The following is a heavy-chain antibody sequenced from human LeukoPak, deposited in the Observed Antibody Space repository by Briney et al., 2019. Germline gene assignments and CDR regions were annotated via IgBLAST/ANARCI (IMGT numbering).Heavy chain of an antibody. CDR1: GGSISSSY. J-gene: IGHJ3*02. Sequence: SETLSLTCTVPGGSISSSYWSWIRPPPGKGLERIGYIYYSGSTNYNPSLKSRVTISVDTSKNQFSLKLSSVTAADTAVYYCARTPLGDAFDIWGQGTMVTVSS. V-gene: IGHV4-59*08. CDR3: ARTPLGDAFDI. CDR2: IYYSGST.